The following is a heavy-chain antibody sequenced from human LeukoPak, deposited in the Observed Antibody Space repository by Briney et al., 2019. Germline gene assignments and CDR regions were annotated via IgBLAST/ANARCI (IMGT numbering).Heavy chain of an antibody. CDR3: ARSDSSPPSFDY. CDR1: GGSFSGYY. Sequence: SETLSLTCAVYGGSFSGYYWSWIRQPPGKGLEWIGEINHSGSTNYNPSLKSRVTISVDTSKNQFSLKLSSVTVADTAVYYCARSDSSPPSFDYWGQGTLVTVSS. J-gene: IGHJ4*02. D-gene: IGHD6-13*01. CDR2: INHSGST. V-gene: IGHV4-34*01.